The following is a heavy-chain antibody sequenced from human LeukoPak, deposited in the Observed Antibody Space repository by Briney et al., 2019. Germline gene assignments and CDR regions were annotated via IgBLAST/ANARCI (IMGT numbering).Heavy chain of an antibody. D-gene: IGHD3-9*01. V-gene: IGHV1-18*01. J-gene: IGHJ3*01. CDR2: IRVHNGDT. CDR3: ARDRYDVGIAFDF. Sequence: GASVKVSCKASGYMFGVFGITWVRQAPGQGLEWIGSIRVHNGDTNYAHKFQGRLTMTTDTSATTAYMELRSPKSDDTAVYYCARDRYDVGIAFDFWGQGTMVTASS. CDR1: GYMFGVFG.